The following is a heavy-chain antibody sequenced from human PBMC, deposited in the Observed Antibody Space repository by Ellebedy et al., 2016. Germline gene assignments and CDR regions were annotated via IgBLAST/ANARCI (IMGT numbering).Heavy chain of an antibody. CDR3: VRVGWSPHWYFDL. J-gene: IGHJ2*01. D-gene: IGHD3-3*01. CDR1: GFTFSGPY. V-gene: IGHV3-72*01. Sequence: GESLKISCAASGFTFSGPYMDWVRRAPGKGLEWVGRIRNKANSYSTAYAASVKGRFTLSRDDSKNSLYLQMNSLRTEDTAVYYCVRVGWSPHWYFDLWGRGTLVTVSS. CDR2: IRNKANSYST.